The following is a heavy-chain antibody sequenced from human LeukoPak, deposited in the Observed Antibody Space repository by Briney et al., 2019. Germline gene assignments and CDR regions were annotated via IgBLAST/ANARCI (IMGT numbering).Heavy chain of an antibody. CDR3: TRLDKDIVLMVYAPRGWFDP. CDR2: IRSKAYGGTT. J-gene: IGHJ5*02. CDR1: GFTFGDYA. V-gene: IGHV3-49*04. Sequence: SGGSLRLSCTASGFTFGDYAMSWVRQAPGKGLEWVGFIRSKAYGGTTEYAASVKGRFTISRDDSKSIAYLQMNSLKTEDTAVYYCTRLDKDIVLMVYAPRGWFDPWGQGTLVTVSS. D-gene: IGHD2-8*01.